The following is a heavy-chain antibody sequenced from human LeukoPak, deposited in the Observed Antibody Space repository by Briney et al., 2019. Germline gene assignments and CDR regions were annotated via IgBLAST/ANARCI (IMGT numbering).Heavy chain of an antibody. CDR2: ISYDGSNK. V-gene: IGHV3-30-3*01. CDR3: ASKDNQYSRDVDY. CDR1: GFTFSSYA. Sequence: PGGSLRLSCVASGFTFSSYAMHWVRQAPGKGLEWVAVISYDGSNKYYADSVKGRFTISRDNSKNTLYLQMNSLRAEDTAVYYCASKDNQYSRDVDYWGQGTLVTVSS. J-gene: IGHJ4*02. D-gene: IGHD6-6*01.